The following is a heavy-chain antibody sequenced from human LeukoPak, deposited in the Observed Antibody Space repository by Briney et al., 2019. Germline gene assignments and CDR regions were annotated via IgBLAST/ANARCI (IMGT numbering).Heavy chain of an antibody. V-gene: IGHV3-49*03. J-gene: IGHJ4*02. Sequence: GGSLRLSCTASGFTFGDYAMSWFRPAPGKGLEWVGFIRSKAYGGTTEYAASVKGRFTISRDDSKSIAYLQMNSLKTEDTAVYYCTSRPGYSSSWYSYWGQGTLVTVSS. CDR3: TSRPGYSSSWYSY. CDR2: IRSKAYGGTT. D-gene: IGHD6-13*01. CDR1: GFTFGDYA.